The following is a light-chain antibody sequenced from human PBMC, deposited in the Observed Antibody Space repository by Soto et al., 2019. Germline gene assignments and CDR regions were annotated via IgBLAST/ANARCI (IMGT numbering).Light chain of an antibody. CDR3: QQYNSYAIFT. Sequence: DIQMTQSPSTLSASVGDRVIITCRASQNINSWLAWYQQKPGNAPKLLIYKASSLESGVPSRFSGSGSGTEFTLTISSLQPDDFATYYCQQYNSYAIFTFGPGTKVDIK. J-gene: IGKJ3*01. CDR1: QNINSW. CDR2: KAS. V-gene: IGKV1-5*03.